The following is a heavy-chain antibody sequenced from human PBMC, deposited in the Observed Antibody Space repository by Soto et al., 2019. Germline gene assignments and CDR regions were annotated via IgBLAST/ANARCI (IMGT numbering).Heavy chain of an antibody. CDR2: ISGSGGST. D-gene: IGHD3-3*01. V-gene: IGHV3-23*01. J-gene: IGHJ6*02. Sequence: GGSLRLSCAASGFTFSSYAMSWVRQAPGKGLEWVSAISGSGGSTYYADSVKGQFTISRDNSKNTLYLQMNSLRAEDTAVYYCAKDPGRYDFWSGYSYYYYGMDVWGQGTTVTVSS. CDR3: AKDPGRYDFWSGYSYYYYGMDV. CDR1: GFTFSSYA.